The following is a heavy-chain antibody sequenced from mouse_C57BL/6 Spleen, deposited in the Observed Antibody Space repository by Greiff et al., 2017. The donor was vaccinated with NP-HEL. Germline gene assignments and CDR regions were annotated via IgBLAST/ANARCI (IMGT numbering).Heavy chain of an antibody. V-gene: IGHV1-69*01. J-gene: IGHJ4*01. CDR1: GYTFTSYW. CDR3: ARSQRGYAMDY. CDR2: IAPSDSYT. Sequence: QVQLQQPGAELVMPGASVKLSCKASGYTFTSYWMHWVKQRPGQGLEWIGEIAPSDSYTNSNQKFKGKSTLTVDKSSSTAYMQLSSLTSEDSAVYYCARSQRGYAMDYWGQGTSVTVSS.